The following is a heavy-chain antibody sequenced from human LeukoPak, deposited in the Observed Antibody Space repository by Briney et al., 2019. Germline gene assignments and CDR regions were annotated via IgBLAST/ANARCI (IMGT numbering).Heavy chain of an antibody. J-gene: IGHJ4*02. CDR1: GFTFRSYW. D-gene: IGHD2-15*01. CDR2: IKQDGSEK. Sequence: GGSLRLSCAASGFTFRSYWMSWVRQAPGKGLEWVANIKQDGSEKYYVDSVKGRFTISRDNAKNSLYLQMNSLRAEDTAVYYCAREGKLKSIAYWGQGTLVTVSS. V-gene: IGHV3-7*01. CDR3: AREGKLKSIAY.